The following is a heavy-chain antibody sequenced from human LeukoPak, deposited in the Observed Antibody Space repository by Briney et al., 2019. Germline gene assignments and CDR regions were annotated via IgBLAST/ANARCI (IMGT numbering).Heavy chain of an antibody. CDR2: INHSGST. CDR1: GGSFSGYY. J-gene: IGHJ2*01. CDR3: ARASCSSTSCSRGWYFDL. D-gene: IGHD2-2*01. V-gene: IGHV4-34*01. Sequence: SETLSLTCAVYGGSFSGYYWSWIRQPPGKGLEWIGEINHSGSTNYNPSLKSRVTISVDTSKNQFSLKLSSVTAEDTAVYYCARASCSSTSCSRGWYFDLWGRGTLVTVSS.